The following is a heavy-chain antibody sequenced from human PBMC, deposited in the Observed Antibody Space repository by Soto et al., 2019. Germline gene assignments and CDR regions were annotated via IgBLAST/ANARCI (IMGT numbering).Heavy chain of an antibody. CDR3: TTEYSSGWFDFDY. D-gene: IGHD6-19*01. J-gene: IGHJ4*02. V-gene: IGHV3-15*07. CDR2: IKSKTDGGTT. CDR1: GFIFSNAW. Sequence: PGGSLRVSCAASGFIFSNAWMNWVRQAPGKGLEWVGRIKSKTDGGTTDYAAPVKGRFTISRDDSKNTLYLQMNSLKTEDTAVYYCTTEYSSGWFDFDYWGQGTPVTVSA.